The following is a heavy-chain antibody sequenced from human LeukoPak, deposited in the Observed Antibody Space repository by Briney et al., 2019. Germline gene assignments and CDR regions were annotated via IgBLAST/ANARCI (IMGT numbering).Heavy chain of an antibody. CDR2: IYYSGST. J-gene: IGHJ5*02. D-gene: IGHD6-13*01. V-gene: IGHV4-39*01. CDR1: GGSISSSSYY. Sequence: SETLSLTCTASGGSISSSSYYWGWIRQPPGKGLEWIGSIYYSGSTYYNPSLKSRVTISVDTSKNQFSLKLSSVTAADTAVYYCARSSGYSSSGGLNWCDTWGQGTLVTVSS. CDR3: ARSSGYSSSGGLNWCDT.